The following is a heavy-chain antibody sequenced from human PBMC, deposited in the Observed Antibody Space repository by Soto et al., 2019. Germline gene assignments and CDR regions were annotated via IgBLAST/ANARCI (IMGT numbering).Heavy chain of an antibody. CDR1: GFTFSSYS. J-gene: IGHJ3*02. V-gene: IGHV3-21*01. Sequence: VGSLRLSCAASGFTFSSYSMNWVRQAPGKGLEWVSSISSSSSYIYYADSVKGRFTISRDNAKNSLYLQMNSLRAEDTAVYYCAREDGNYYDSSGYNAFDIWGQGTMVTVSS. CDR2: ISSSSSYI. CDR3: AREDGNYYDSSGYNAFDI. D-gene: IGHD3-22*01.